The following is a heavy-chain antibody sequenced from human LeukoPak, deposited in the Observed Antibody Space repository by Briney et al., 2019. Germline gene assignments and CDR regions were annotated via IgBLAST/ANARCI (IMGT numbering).Heavy chain of an antibody. V-gene: IGHV3-21*01. Sequence: GGSLRLSCAASGFTFSSYSMNWVRQAPGKGLEWVSSISSSSSYIYYADSVKGRFTISRDNAKNSLYLQMNSLRAEDTAVYYCARARNYYDSSDFDYWGQGTLVTVSS. CDR1: GFTFSSYS. J-gene: IGHJ4*02. D-gene: IGHD3-22*01. CDR2: ISSSSSYI. CDR3: ARARNYYDSSDFDY.